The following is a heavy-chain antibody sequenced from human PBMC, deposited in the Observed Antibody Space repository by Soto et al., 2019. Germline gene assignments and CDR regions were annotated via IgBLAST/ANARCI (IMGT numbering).Heavy chain of an antibody. D-gene: IGHD2-2*01. CDR2: INADGTST. Sequence: GGSVLFSFAASGFTSSNSWVHPVRQVSGEGVVWVSLINADGTSTGYADSVKGRFTISRENDKNTLYLHVNSLRAEDTAVYYCVKVLARGVGVPRFYFDSWGQGALVTVSS. CDR1: GFTSSNSW. V-gene: IGHV3-74*01. CDR3: VKVLARGVGVPRFYFDS. J-gene: IGHJ4*02.